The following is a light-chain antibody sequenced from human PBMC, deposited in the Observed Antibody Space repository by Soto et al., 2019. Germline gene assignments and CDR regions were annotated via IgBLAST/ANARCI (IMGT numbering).Light chain of an antibody. CDR2: AAS. Sequence: DIQLTPSPSSLSASVGERVTLTCLASQSISNSLNWYQQKPGRAPKLLIYAASSLQSGVPSRFSGSGSGTDFILTISSLQPEDFATYYCQQSYSTPRDFGQGTKVDI. J-gene: IGKJ1*01. CDR1: QSISNS. CDR3: QQSYSTPRD. V-gene: IGKV1-39*01.